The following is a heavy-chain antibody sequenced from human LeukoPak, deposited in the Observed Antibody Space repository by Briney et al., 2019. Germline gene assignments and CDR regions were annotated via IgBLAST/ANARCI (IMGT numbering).Heavy chain of an antibody. CDR3: ARVLLPLYGMDV. J-gene: IGHJ6*02. Sequence: GRSLRLSCAASGFTFSSYGMHWVRQAPGKGLEWVAVIWYDGSNKYYADSVKGRFTISRDNSKNTLYLQMNSLRAEDTAVYYCARVLLPLYGMDVWGQGTTVTVSS. CDR1: GFTFSSYG. V-gene: IGHV3-33*01. CDR2: IWYDGSNK. D-gene: IGHD3-22*01.